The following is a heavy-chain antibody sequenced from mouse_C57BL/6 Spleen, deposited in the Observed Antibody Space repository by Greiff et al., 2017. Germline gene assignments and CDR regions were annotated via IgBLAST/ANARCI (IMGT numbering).Heavy chain of an antibody. CDR2: IYPGDGDT. CDR1: GYAFSSYW. J-gene: IGHJ2*01. CDR3: ARGYPPYFDY. Sequence: VKLLESGAELVKPGASVKISCKASGYAFSSYWLNWVKQRPGKGLEWIGQIYPGDGDTNYNGKFKGKATLTADKSSSTAYMQLSSLTSEDSAVYFCARGYPPYFDYWGQGTTLTVSS. D-gene: IGHD2-14*01. V-gene: IGHV1-80*01.